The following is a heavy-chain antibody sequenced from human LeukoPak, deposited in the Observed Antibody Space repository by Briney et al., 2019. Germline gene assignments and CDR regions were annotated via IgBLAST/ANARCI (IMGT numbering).Heavy chain of an antibody. V-gene: IGHV6-1*01. CDR1: GDSVSSNSAA. J-gene: IGHJ4*02. CDR2: TFYRSRWYN. Sequence: SQTLSLTCAISGDSVSSNSAAWNWIRPSPSRGLVWLGRTFYRSRWYNDYATSVRSRINITPDTSNNQFSLQLNSVTPEDTAVYYCARAPHAVAGTAYFDYWDQGTLVTVSS. CDR3: ARAPHAVAGTAYFDY. D-gene: IGHD6-19*01.